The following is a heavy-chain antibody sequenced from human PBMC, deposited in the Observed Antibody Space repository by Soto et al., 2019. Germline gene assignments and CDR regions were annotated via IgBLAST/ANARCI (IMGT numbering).Heavy chain of an antibody. J-gene: IGHJ4*02. D-gene: IGHD3-16*01. V-gene: IGHV3-30*03. CDR1: GFTFSSYG. Sequence: GGSLRLSCAASGFTFSSYGMHWVRQAPGKGLEWVAVISYDGSNKYYADSVKGRFTISRDNSKNTLYLQMSSLRGEDTAVYYCARDKTFGGTIGSAFDSWGQGTLVTVSS. CDR2: ISYDGSNK. CDR3: ARDKTFGGTIGSAFDS.